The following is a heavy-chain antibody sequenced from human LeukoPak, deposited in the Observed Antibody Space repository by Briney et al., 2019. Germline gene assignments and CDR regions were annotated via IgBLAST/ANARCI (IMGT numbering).Heavy chain of an antibody. Sequence: GGSLRLSCAASGITFDNYAMHWVRHAPGKGLEWVSGISWNTGTIGYADSVKGRFSISRDNAKNSLFLDMNSLRAEDTALYYCAKGVVPTAIYGMDVWGQGTTVTVSS. J-gene: IGHJ6*02. V-gene: IGHV3-9*01. D-gene: IGHD2-2*01. CDR3: AKGVVPTAIYGMDV. CDR1: GITFDNYA. CDR2: ISWNTGTI.